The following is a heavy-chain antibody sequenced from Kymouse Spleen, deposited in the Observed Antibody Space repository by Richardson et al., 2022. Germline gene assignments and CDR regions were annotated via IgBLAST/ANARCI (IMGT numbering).Heavy chain of an antibody. CDR3: ARDGDYYGSGSPYYYYGMDV. Sequence: EVQLVESGGGLVQPGGSLRLSCAASGFTFSSYWMSWVRQAPGKGLEWVANIKQDGSEKYYVDSVKGRFTISRDNAKNSLYLQMNSLRAEDTAVYYCARDGDYYGSGSPYYYYGMDVWGQGTTVTVSS. CDR2: IKQDGSEK. J-gene: IGHJ6*02. D-gene: IGHD3-10*01. CDR1: GFTFSSYW. V-gene: IGHV3-7*01.